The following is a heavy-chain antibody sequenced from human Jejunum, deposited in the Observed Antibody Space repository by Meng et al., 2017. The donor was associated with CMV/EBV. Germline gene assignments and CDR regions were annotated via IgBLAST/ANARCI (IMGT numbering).Heavy chain of an antibody. Sequence: TCTVSDNSISSYYWSWIRQPPGKGLEWVGFISYSGSTNYNPSLKSRVTISLDTSKNQFSLKLTSVTAADTAVYYCARVGQEAFDIWGQGTMVTVSS. V-gene: IGHV4-59*01. CDR3: ARVGQEAFDI. CDR2: ISYSGST. CDR1: DNSISSYY. J-gene: IGHJ3*02.